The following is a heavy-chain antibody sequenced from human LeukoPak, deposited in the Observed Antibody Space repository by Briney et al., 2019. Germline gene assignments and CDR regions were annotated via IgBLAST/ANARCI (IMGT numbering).Heavy chain of an antibody. D-gene: IGHD1-7*01. CDR3: ARGIGLNSFFDY. J-gene: IGHJ4*02. CDR2: IYNGGST. V-gene: IGHV3-53*01. Sequence: GGSLRLSCAASGFTVSNNYMNWVRQAPGKGLEWVSLIYNGGSTYYADSVKGRFTISRDNSKNTLYLQMNSLRAEDTAVYYCARGIGLNSFFDYWGQGTLVTVSS. CDR1: GFTVSNNY.